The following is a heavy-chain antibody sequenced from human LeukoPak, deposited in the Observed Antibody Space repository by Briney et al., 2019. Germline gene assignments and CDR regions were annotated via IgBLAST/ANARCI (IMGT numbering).Heavy chain of an antibody. V-gene: IGHV3-49*03. CDR1: GFTFGDYA. CDR3: TNSVARNYWYFDL. D-gene: IGHD2-15*01. Sequence: GGSLRLSCTASGFTFGDYAMSWFRQAPGKGLEWVGFIRSKAYGGTTEYAASVKGRFTISRDDSKSIAYLQMNSLKTEDTAVYYCTNSVARNYWYFDLWGRGTLVTVSS. J-gene: IGHJ2*01. CDR2: IRSKAYGGTT.